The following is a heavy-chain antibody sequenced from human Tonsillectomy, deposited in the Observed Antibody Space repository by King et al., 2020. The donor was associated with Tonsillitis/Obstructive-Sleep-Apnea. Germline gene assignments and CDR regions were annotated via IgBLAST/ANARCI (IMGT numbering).Heavy chain of an antibody. Sequence: VQLVESGGVVVQPGGSLRLSCAASGFTFDDYTMHWVRQAPGRGLEWVSLFSWDGGSTYYADSLKGRFTISRDNSKNSLYLQMNSMRTEDTALYYCAKDIGSGWHSFDYWGQGTLVTVSS. CDR1: GFTFDDYT. V-gene: IGHV3-43*01. CDR2: FSWDGGST. J-gene: IGHJ4*02. D-gene: IGHD6-19*01. CDR3: AKDIGSGWHSFDY.